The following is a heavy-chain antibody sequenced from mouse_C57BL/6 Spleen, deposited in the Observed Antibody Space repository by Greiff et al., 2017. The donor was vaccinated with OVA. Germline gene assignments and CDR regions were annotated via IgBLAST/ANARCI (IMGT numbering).Heavy chain of an antibody. J-gene: IGHJ4*01. Sequence: QVQLQQSGPELVKPGASVKISCKASGYSFTSYYIHWVKQRPGQGLEWIGWIYPGSGNTKYNEKFKVKATLTADTSSSTAYMQLSSLTSEDSAVYYCARSDYIYAMDYWGQGTSVTVSS. CDR2: IYPGSGNT. D-gene: IGHD1-3*01. CDR3: ARSDYIYAMDY. V-gene: IGHV1-66*01. CDR1: GYSFTSYY.